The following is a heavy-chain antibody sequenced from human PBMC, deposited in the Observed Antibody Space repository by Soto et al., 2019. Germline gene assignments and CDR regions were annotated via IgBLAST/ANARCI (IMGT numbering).Heavy chain of an antibody. Sequence: QITLKESGPTLVKPTQTLTLTCTFSGFSLSTTGVGVGWIRQPPGKALEWLALIYWADDKRYNPSLNSRLTSSKDASKNQVVLAITNMDPVDTATYYCVQSRCGGDCLQSYSSRSYYGLDVWGQGTTVTVSS. J-gene: IGHJ6*02. D-gene: IGHD2-21*02. CDR2: IYWADDK. CDR3: VQSRCGGDCLQSYSSRSYYGLDV. CDR1: GFSLSTTGVG. V-gene: IGHV2-5*02.